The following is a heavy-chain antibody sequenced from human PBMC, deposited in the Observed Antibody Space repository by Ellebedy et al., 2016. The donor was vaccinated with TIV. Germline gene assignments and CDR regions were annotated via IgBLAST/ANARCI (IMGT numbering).Heavy chain of an antibody. CDR2: ISYNGRT. Sequence: MPSETLSLTCTVSGASVSSDSFYWSWIRQPPGMGLEWIGPISYNGRTNYSPSLKSRVSISLDPLQKQFSLKLTSVNPSETAIYYCARVRLITVGLKLGDPWGQGMLVTVSS. J-gene: IGHJ5*02. V-gene: IGHV4-61*01. D-gene: IGHD1-20*01. CDR1: GASVSSDSFY. CDR3: ARVRLITVGLKLGDP.